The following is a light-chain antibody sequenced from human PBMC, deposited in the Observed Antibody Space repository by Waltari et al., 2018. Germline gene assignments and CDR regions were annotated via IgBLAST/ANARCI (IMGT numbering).Light chain of an antibody. Sequence: SSELTQGPAVSVALGQTVKITCQGDSLRNPYASWYQVKPGQAPVLVLFGKDKRPSGIPDRISGYTSGTTSSLTITGAQAEDEADYYCHSRKGSDNQVVFGGGTKLTVL. CDR3: HSRKGSDNQVV. V-gene: IGLV3-19*01. CDR1: SLRNPY. J-gene: IGLJ3*02. CDR2: GKD.